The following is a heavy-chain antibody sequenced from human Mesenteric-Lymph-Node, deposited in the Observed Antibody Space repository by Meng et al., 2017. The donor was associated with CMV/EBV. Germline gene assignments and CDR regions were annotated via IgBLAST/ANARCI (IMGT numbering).Heavy chain of an antibody. J-gene: IGHJ6*02. V-gene: IGHV1-69*10. CDR3: ARDYYIVVVPALAYGMDV. Sequence: SVKVSCKASGYTFTSYGISWVRQAPGQGLEWMGGIIPILGIANYAQKFQGRVTITADKSTSTAYMELSSLRSEDTAVYYCARDYYIVVVPALAYGMDVWGQGTTVTVSS. CDR1: GYTFTSYG. CDR2: IIPILGIA. D-gene: IGHD2-2*01.